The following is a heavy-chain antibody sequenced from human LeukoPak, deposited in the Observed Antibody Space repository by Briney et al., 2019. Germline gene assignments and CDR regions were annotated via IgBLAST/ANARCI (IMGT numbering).Heavy chain of an antibody. CDR3: ARPISNYLFDP. CDR2: IYPSGST. Sequence: SETLSLTCTVSGGSIIGSSYDWGWIRQPPGKGLEWIGNIYPSGSTYYNPSLKSRLTISLDTSKNQFSLKLSSVTAANTAVYYCARPISNYLFDPWAQGTLVTVSS. J-gene: IGHJ5*02. CDR1: GGSIIGSSYD. D-gene: IGHD4-11*01. V-gene: IGHV4-39*01.